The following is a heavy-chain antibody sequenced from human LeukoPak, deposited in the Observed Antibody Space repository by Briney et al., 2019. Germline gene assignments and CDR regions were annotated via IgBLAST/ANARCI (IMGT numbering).Heavy chain of an antibody. CDR2: TYYRSKWYN. V-gene: IGHV6-1*01. CDR3: AKTAASSIAS. CDR1: GDSVSSNSAA. J-gene: IGHJ5*01. D-gene: IGHD2-15*01. Sequence: SQTLSLTCAISGDSVSSNSAAWNWIRQSPSRGLEWLGRTYYRSKWYNHYAVSVKSRIIINPDTSKNQPSLQLNSVTPEDTAVYYCAKTAASSIASWGQGTLVTVSS.